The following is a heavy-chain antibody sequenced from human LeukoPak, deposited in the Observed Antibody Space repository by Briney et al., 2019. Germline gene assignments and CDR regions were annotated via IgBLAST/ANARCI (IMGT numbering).Heavy chain of an antibody. Sequence: SETLSLTCGVYGGSFSDYYWSWIRQPPGKGLEWIGEINHSGSTNYNPSLKSRVTISVDTSKNQFSLKLSSVTAADTAVYYCARGASYGYGYWGQGTLVTVSS. CDR2: INHSGST. CDR3: ARGASYGYGY. CDR1: GGSFSDYY. V-gene: IGHV4-34*01. D-gene: IGHD5-18*01. J-gene: IGHJ4*02.